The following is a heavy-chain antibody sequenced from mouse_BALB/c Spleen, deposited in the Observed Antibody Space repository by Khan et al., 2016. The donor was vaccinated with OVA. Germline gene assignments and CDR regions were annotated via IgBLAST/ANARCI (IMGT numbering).Heavy chain of an antibody. J-gene: IGHJ3*01. Sequence: VRLQQSGPELVEPGASVKMSCKASGYTFTNYVIHWVKQKPGQGLEWIGYINPDNAGTRYNEKFKGKATLTSDISSTTAYMEFSNLTSEDSAVYFCAREASSWDFSFPYWGQGTLVTVSA. CDR2: INPDNAGT. D-gene: IGHD4-1*01. V-gene: IGHV1S136*01. CDR3: AREASSWDFSFPY. CDR1: GYTFTNYV.